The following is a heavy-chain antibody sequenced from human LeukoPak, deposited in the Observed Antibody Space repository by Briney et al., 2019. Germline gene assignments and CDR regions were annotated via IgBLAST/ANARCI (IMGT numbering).Heavy chain of an antibody. CDR3: AKDHYDSSRYYSGNWFDP. J-gene: IGHJ5*02. CDR2: FYIGGST. CDR1: GFTVSSNY. Sequence: GGSLRLSCAASGFTVSSNYIDWVRQAPGKGREWVSIFYIGGSTDYADSVKGPFTISRDNSKNTLYLQTNNLRADDTAVYYCAKDHYDSSRYYSGNWFDPWGQGTLVTVSS. V-gene: IGHV3-66*02. D-gene: IGHD3-22*01.